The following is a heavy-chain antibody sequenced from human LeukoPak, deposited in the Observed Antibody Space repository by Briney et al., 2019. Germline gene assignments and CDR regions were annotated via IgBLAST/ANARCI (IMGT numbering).Heavy chain of an antibody. Sequence: SQTLSLTCTVSGASIRNYYWSWIRQSPGKGLESIGYIYYSGSTNYNPSLESRVAMSVDTSKNQFSLRLSSVTAADTAIYYCARRYSSSWYVGFFDPWGLGTLVTVSS. CDR3: ARRYSSSWYVGFFDP. CDR1: GASIRNYY. J-gene: IGHJ5*02. V-gene: IGHV4-59*08. CDR2: IYYSGST. D-gene: IGHD6-13*01.